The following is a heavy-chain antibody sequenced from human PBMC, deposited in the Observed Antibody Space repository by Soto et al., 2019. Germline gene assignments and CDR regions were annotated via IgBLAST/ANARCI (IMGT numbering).Heavy chain of an antibody. CDR2: ISAYNGNT. D-gene: IGHD3-9*01. CDR3: ARGATYYDILTGHTDAFDI. V-gene: IGHV1-18*01. J-gene: IGHJ3*02. CDR1: GYTFTSYG. Sequence: QVQLVQSGAAVKKPGASVKVSCKASGYTFTSYGISWVRQAPGQGLEWMGWISAYNGNTNYAQKLQGRVTMPTDTSTSTAYMELRSLRSDDTAVYYCARGATYYDILTGHTDAFDIWGQVTMVTVSS.